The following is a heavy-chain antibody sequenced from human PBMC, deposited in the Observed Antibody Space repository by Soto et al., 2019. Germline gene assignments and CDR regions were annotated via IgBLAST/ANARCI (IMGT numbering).Heavy chain of an antibody. CDR2: IYTSGST. D-gene: IGHD1-7*01. Sequence: LSATLSLTCTVSGGSISSYYWSWIRQPAGKGLEWIGRIYTSGSTNYNPSLKSRVTMSVDTSKNQFSLKLSSVTAADTAVYYCARVGKLELQGGAFDIWGQGTMVAVSS. J-gene: IGHJ3*02. CDR3: ARVGKLELQGGAFDI. CDR1: GGSISSYY. V-gene: IGHV4-4*07.